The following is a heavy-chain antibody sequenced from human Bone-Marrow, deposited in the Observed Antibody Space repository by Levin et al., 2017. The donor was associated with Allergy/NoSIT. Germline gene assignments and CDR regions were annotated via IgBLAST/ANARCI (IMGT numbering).Heavy chain of an antibody. V-gene: IGHV5-51*01. Sequence: GGSLRLSCKASGFGFGSDWIAWLRQMPGTGLELMGLIYPADSDIRYSPSFQGHVTISADTSIRTAYLQGSSLKASDTAVYYCARSMGRSYYFYYYALDVWGQGTTVTVSS. CDR3: ARSMGRSYYFYYYALDV. CDR1: GFGFGSDW. CDR2: IYPADSDI. D-gene: IGHD1-26*01. J-gene: IGHJ6*02.